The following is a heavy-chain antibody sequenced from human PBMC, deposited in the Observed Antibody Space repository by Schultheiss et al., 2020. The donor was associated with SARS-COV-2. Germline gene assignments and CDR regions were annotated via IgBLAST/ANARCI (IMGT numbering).Heavy chain of an antibody. CDR3: ARDVYYYGSGSYLASDY. CDR2: IWYDGSNK. Sequence: GGSLRLSCAASGFTFSSYAMSWVRQAPGKGLEWVAVIWYDGSNKYYADSVKGRFTISRDNSKNTLYLQMNSLRAEDTAVYYCARDVYYYGSGSYLASDYWGQGTLVTVSS. D-gene: IGHD3-10*01. J-gene: IGHJ4*02. V-gene: IGHV3-33*08. CDR1: GFTFSSYA.